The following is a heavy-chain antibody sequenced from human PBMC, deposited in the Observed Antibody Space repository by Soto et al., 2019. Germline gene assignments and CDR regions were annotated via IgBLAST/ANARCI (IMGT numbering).Heavy chain of an antibody. Sequence: GGSLRLSCTASGFPFSNYAMNWVRQSPGRGLEWVARIGDRGDTTYYADSGRGRFTISRDNSKNTLFLQMNRLRAEDTATYYCAKGGSACYSCFVDNWGLGVLVTVSS. CDR2: IGDRGDTT. J-gene: IGHJ4*02. CDR1: GFPFSNYA. D-gene: IGHD2-15*01. V-gene: IGHV3-23*01. CDR3: AKGGSACYSCFVDN.